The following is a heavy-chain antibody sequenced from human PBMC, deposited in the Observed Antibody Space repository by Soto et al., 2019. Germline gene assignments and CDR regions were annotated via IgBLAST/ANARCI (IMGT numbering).Heavy chain of an antibody. CDR1: GGTFSSYA. CDR3: ARDLTIGYCSGGSCYSQAFDY. V-gene: IGHV1-69*01. D-gene: IGHD2-15*01. J-gene: IGHJ4*02. CDR2: IIPIFGTA. Sequence: QVQLVQSGAEVKKPGSSVKFSCQASGGTFSSYAISWVRRAPGQGLEWMGGIIPIFGTANYAQKFQGRVTITADESTSTAYMEPSSQRSEDTAVYYCARDLTIGYCSGGSCYSQAFDYWGQGTLVTVSS.